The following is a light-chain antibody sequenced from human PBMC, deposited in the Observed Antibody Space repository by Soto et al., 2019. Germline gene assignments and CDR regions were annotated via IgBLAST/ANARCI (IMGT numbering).Light chain of an antibody. CDR3: QHQGT. J-gene: IGKJ2*01. CDR1: QSISSY. V-gene: IGKV1-39*01. CDR2: AAS. Sequence: DIQMTQSPSSLSASVGARVTITCRASQSISSYLNWYQQKPGKAPKLLIYAASSLQSGVPSRFSGSGSGTDFTLTISSLQPEDFATYYCQHQGTFGQGTKLEIK.